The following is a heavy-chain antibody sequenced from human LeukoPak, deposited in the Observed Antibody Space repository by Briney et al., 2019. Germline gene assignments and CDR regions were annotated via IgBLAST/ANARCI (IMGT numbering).Heavy chain of an antibody. D-gene: IGHD1-26*01. CDR1: GFMFSSYG. J-gene: IGHJ5*02. CDR2: ISGNGGST. V-gene: IGHV3-23*01. Sequence: GGSLRLSCAASGFMFSSYGMSWVRQAPGKGLEWVSVISGNGGSTYYADSVKGRFTISRDNSKNTLYLQMNSLRADDTAIYYCAKGPGVGATEWFDPWGQGSLVTVSS. CDR3: AKGPGVGATEWFDP.